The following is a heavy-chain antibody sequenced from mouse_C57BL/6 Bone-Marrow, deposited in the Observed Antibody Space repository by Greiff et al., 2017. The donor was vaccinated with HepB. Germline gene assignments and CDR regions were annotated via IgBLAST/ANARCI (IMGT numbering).Heavy chain of an antibody. CDR3: ATRYPAWFAY. CDR2: IYPGGGYT. V-gene: IGHV1-63*01. Sequence: QVQLQQSGAELVRPGTSVKMSCKASGYTFTNYWIGWAKQRPGHGLEWIGDIYPGGGYTNYNEKFKGKATLTADKSSSTAYMQLSSLTSEDSAVYFCATRYPAWFAYWGQGTLVTVSA. J-gene: IGHJ3*01. D-gene: IGHD1-1*01. CDR1: GYTFTNYW.